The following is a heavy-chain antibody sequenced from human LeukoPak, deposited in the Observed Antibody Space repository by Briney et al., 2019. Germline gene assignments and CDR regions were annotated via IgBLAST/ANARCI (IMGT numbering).Heavy chain of an antibody. CDR3: ARKTVVGSYFDY. CDR1: GFTFSSYW. V-gene: IGHV3-7*03. D-gene: IGHD4-23*01. Sequence: GGSLRLSCAASGFTFSSYWMSWVRQAPGKGLEWVANIKQDGSDKYYVDSVKSRFTISRDNAKNSLYLQINSPRAEDTAVYYCARKTVVGSYFDYWGQGTPVTVSS. CDR2: IKQDGSDK. J-gene: IGHJ4*02.